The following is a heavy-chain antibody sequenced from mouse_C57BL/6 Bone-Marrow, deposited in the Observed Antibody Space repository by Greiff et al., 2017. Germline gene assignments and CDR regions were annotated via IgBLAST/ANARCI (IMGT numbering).Heavy chain of an antibody. V-gene: IGHV1-18*01. J-gene: IGHJ1*03. D-gene: IGHD1-1*01. CDR1: GYTFTDYN. CDR3: ARDYYGSSYGWYFDV. Sequence: EVKLMESGPELVKPGASVKIPCKASGYTFTDYNMDWVKQSHGKSLEWIGDINPNNGGTIYNQKFKGKATLTVDKSSSTAYMELRSLTSEDTAVYYCARDYYGSSYGWYFDVWGTGTTVTVSS. CDR2: INPNNGGT.